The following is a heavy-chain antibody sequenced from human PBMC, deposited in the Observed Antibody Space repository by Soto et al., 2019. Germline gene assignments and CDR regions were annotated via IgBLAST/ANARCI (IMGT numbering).Heavy chain of an antibody. V-gene: IGHV4-4*07. CDR2: IYSSGNI. D-gene: IGHD3-3*01. CDR1: GGTISGYY. Sequence: SETLSLTCSVSGGTISGYYWTWIRQPAGKGLEWIGRIYSSGNIKYNPSLQSRVTMSLDTSNNQFSLRLTSVTAADTAVYYCARGQRFSDWFDPWGQGTLVTVSS. J-gene: IGHJ5*02. CDR3: ARGQRFSDWFDP.